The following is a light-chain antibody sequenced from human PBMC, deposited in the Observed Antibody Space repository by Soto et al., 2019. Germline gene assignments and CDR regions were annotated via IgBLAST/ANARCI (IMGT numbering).Light chain of an antibody. V-gene: IGKV3-20*01. CDR3: QVYGSSPKT. CDR2: GAS. CDR1: QSVSSSY. Sequence: EIVLTHSPGTLSLSPGERATLSCRASQSVSSSYLAWYQQKPGQAPRLLIYGASSRATGIPDRFSGSGAGTDFTLTISRLEPGDFAVYYCQVYGSSPKTFGQRTKVDI. J-gene: IGKJ1*01.